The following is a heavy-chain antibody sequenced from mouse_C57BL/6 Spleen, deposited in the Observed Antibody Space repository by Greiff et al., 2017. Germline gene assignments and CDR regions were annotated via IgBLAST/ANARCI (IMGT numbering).Heavy chain of an antibody. Sequence: QVQLQQSGPELVKPGASVKLSCKASGYTFTSYDINWVKQRPGQGLEWIGWIYPRDGSTKYNEKFKGKATLTVDTSSSNAYMELHNLTSEDSAVYFCARSEDGTVYYFDYWGQGTTLTVSS. CDR1: GYTFTSYD. V-gene: IGHV1-85*01. D-gene: IGHD4-1*01. CDR3: ARSEDGTVYYFDY. CDR2: IYPRDGST. J-gene: IGHJ2*01.